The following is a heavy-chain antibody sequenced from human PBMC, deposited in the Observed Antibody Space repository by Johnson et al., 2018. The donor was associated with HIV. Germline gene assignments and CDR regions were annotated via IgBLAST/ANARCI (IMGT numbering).Heavy chain of an antibody. V-gene: IGHV3-66*01. J-gene: IGHJ3*02. CDR2: IYSGGTT. Sequence: MLLVESGGGLVQPGGSLRLSCAASGFSVSNNYMSWVRQAPGKGPEWVSVIYSGGTTYYADSVKGRFTISRDNSRNTLYLQRNSLRAEDTAVFYCARDLVVGDHSTPLTHAFDIWGQGTMVTVSS. CDR3: ARDLVVGDHSTPLTHAFDI. CDR1: GFSVSNNY. D-gene: IGHD1-26*01.